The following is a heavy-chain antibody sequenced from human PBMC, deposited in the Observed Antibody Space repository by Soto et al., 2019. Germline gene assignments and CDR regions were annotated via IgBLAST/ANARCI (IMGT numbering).Heavy chain of an antibody. D-gene: IGHD3-10*01. Sequence: QVQLVQSGAEVKNPGASVKVSCKASGYTLTTYGISWVRQAPGQGLEWMGWISVYNGNTNYAQKVQGRVTMTTDTSTSTAYMELRSLKSDDTAVYYCARVIGAKEPHGMDVWGQGTTVTVSS. V-gene: IGHV1-18*01. CDR1: GYTLTTYG. J-gene: IGHJ6*02. CDR3: ARVIGAKEPHGMDV. CDR2: ISVYNGNT.